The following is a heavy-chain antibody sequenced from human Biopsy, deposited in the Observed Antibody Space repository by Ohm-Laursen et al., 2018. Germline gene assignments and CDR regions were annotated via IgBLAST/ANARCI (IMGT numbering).Heavy chain of an antibody. Sequence: SVKVSCKVPGGTFSNYGVNWVRQAPGQGLEWLGGNIPILGTGNYAQRFQDRVTVAADTSTSTATMELRSLRSDDTAVYYCATKLTGYFHHWGQGTLVIVSS. D-gene: IGHD3-9*01. J-gene: IGHJ1*01. CDR1: GGTFSNYG. CDR3: ATKLTGYFHH. CDR2: NIPILGTG. V-gene: IGHV1-69*06.